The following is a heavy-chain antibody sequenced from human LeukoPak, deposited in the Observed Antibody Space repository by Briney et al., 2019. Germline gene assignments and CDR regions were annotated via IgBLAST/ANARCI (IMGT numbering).Heavy chain of an antibody. CDR2: ISSSGSTI. J-gene: IGHJ4*02. V-gene: IGHV3-48*04. D-gene: IGHD2-15*01. CDR1: GFTFSSYS. Sequence: GGSLRLSCAASGFTFSSYSMNWVRQAPGKGLEWVSYISSSGSTIYYADSVKGRFTISRDNAKNSLYLQMNSLRAEDTAVYYCARDQPDIVVVVADFIDYWGQGTLVTVSS. CDR3: ARDQPDIVVVVADFIDY.